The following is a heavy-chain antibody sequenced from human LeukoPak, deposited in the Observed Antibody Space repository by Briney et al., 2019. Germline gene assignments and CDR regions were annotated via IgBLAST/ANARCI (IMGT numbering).Heavy chain of an antibody. Sequence: SETLSLTCAVYNGSFSGYYWSWIRQSPKKGLEWIGEVNHGGDTNYNPSLRSRVTISLDTSKTHFSLNLRSVTAADAAVYNCARAAWNGGGGFDPWGQGTLVTVS. CDR3: ARAAWNGGGGFDP. CDR1: NGSFSGYY. J-gene: IGHJ5*02. V-gene: IGHV4-34*01. CDR2: VNHGGDT. D-gene: IGHD3-16*01.